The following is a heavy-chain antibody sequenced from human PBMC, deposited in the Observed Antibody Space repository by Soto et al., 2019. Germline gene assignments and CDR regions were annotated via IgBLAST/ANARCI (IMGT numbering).Heavy chain of an antibody. CDR1: GFTFSSYA. V-gene: IGHV3-23*01. CDR3: AKATIFGVVPPISYYYYGMDV. CDR2: ISGSGGST. J-gene: IGHJ6*02. Sequence: GGSLRLSYAASGFTFSSYAMSWVRQAPGKGLEWVSAISGSGGSTYYADSVKGRFTISRDNSKNTLYLQMNSLRAEDTAVYYCAKATIFGVVPPISYYYYGMDVWGQGTTVTVSS. D-gene: IGHD3-3*01.